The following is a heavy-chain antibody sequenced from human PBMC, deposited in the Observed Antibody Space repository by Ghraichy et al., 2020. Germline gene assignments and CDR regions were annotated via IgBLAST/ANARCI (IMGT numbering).Heavy chain of an antibody. Sequence: GGSLRLSCAASGFTFSSYSMNWVRQAPGKGLEWVSSISSSSSYIYYADSVKGRFTISRDNAKNSLYLQMNSLRAEDTAVYYCAREEGGFWSGYYTSYYYGMDVWGQGTTVTVSS. CDR1: GFTFSSYS. J-gene: IGHJ6*02. V-gene: IGHV3-21*01. D-gene: IGHD3-3*01. CDR3: AREEGGFWSGYYTSYYYGMDV. CDR2: ISSSSSYI.